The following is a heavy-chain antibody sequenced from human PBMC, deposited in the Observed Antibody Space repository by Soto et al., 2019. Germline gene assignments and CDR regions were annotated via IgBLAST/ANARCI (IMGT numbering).Heavy chain of an antibody. V-gene: IGHV3-73*02. CDR3: TNPQVYYGMDV. J-gene: IGHJ6*02. Sequence: EVQLVESGGGLVQPGGSLKLSCAASGFTXSGSAVHWVRQASGKGLEWVGRIRSKANNYATAYAASVQGRFTIFRDDLKNTAYLQMNSLKTEDTAVYYCTNPQVYYGMDVWGQGTTVTVSS. CDR1: GFTXSGSA. CDR2: IRSKANNYAT.